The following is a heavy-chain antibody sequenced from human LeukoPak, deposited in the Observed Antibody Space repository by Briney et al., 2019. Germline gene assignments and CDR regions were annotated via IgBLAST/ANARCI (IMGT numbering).Heavy chain of an antibody. V-gene: IGHV3-23*01. CDR1: GFTFSSYG. CDR3: AKDLSPAGY. J-gene: IGHJ4*02. Sequence: GGSLRLSCAASGFTFSSYGMSWVRQAPGKGLEWVSAISGSGGSGSGGSTYYADSVKGRFTISRDNSKNTLYLQMNSLRAEDTAVHYCAKDLSPAGYWGQGTLVTVSS. CDR2: ISGSGGSGSGGST.